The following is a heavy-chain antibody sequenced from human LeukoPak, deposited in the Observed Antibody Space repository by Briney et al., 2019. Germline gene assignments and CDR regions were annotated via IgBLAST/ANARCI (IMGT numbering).Heavy chain of an antibody. CDR1: GGSISSGSYF. Sequence: SQTLSLTCTVSGGSISSGSYFWSWIRQPAGKGLEWIGRIYTSGSTNYNPSLKSRVTISVDTSKNQFSLKLSSVTAADTAVYYCARADRFGDFWSGYLPLWGQGTLVTVSS. J-gene: IGHJ4*02. CDR3: ARADRFGDFWSGYLPL. V-gene: IGHV4-61*02. CDR2: IYTSGST. D-gene: IGHD3-3*01.